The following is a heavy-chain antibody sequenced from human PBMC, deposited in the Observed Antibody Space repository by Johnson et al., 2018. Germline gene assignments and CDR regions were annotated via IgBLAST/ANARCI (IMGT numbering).Heavy chain of an antibody. Sequence: VQLVESGGGLVQPGGSLRLSCAASGFTFSNFAMNWVRQAPGKGLDWVSAITGSGVSTYYADSVQGRFTISRDNSKTTLYLQMDSLRAEDTAVFYCGKELANWNYCIDYGGRGTLVPVSS. CDR1: GFTFSNFA. CDR3: GKELANWNYCIDY. J-gene: IGHJ4*02. V-gene: IGHV3-23*04. CDR2: ITGSGVST. D-gene: IGHD1-7*01.